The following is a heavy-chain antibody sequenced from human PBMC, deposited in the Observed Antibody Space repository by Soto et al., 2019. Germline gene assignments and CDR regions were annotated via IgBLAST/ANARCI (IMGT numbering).Heavy chain of an antibody. J-gene: IGHJ6*02. Sequence: GGSLRLSCTASGVTFSNVWMNWVRQAPGKGLEWVGRIKSESDDETTGYAAPVKGRFNISREDSKNTLYLQMNSLKTEDTAVYYCTTGLTYYYDTSGHYWAGAMDVWGQGITVIVSS. CDR2: IKSESDDETT. D-gene: IGHD3-22*01. V-gene: IGHV3-15*01. CDR1: GVTFSNVW. CDR3: TTGLTYYYDTSGHYWAGAMDV.